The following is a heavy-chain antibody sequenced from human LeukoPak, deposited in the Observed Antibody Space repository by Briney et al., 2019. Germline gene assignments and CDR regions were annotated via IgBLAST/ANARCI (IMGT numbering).Heavy chain of an antibody. CDR2: ISGTGSST. V-gene: IGHV3-23*01. CDR1: GFTFSRHA. CDR3: AKDVVGSSGWYDYYYYYGMDV. Sequence: PGGSLRLSCAASGFTFSRHAMTWVRQAPGKGLEWVSGISGTGSSTYYADSVKGRFTISRDISKNTLFLQMNSLRAEDTAVYYCAKDVVGSSGWYDYYYYYGMDVWGQGTTVTVSS. D-gene: IGHD6-19*01. J-gene: IGHJ6*02.